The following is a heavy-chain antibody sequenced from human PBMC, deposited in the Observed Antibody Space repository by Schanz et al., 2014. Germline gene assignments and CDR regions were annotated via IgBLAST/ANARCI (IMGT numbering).Heavy chain of an antibody. CDR3: ARRPSDIDH. J-gene: IGHJ4*02. CDR2: MIPASGNT. V-gene: IGHV1-8*01. D-gene: IGHD1-26*01. Sequence: ASVKVSCKASGSTFTNYEINWVRQATGQGLEWMGWMIPASGNTGYAQKFRGSVTMTRNTYISTAYMELSSLRSDDTAVYCCARRPSDIDHWGLATFVTVSP. CDR1: GSTFTNYE.